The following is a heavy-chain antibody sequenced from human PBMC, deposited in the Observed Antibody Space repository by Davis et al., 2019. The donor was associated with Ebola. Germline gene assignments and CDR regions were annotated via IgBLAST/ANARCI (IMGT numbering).Heavy chain of an antibody. CDR1: GGTFINYA. Sequence: AASVKVSCKASGGTFINYAITWVRQAPGQGLEWMGGTIPIFGTANYAQKFQVRVTITADESTSTAYMELSSLRYEDTAVYYCAPTPGYSNNWHLDSWGQGTLVTVSS. D-gene: IGHD6-13*01. CDR3: APTPGYSNNWHLDS. CDR2: TIPIFGTA. J-gene: IGHJ4*02. V-gene: IGHV1-69*13.